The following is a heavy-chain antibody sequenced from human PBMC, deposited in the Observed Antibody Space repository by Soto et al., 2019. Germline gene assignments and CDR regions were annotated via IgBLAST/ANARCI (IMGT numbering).Heavy chain of an antibody. J-gene: IGHJ6*01. Sequence: QVQLVESGGGVVQPGRSLRLYCVASGFTFYTYGMHWVRQAPGKGLEWVAIIWYDGTNKYYADSVKGRFTISRDNSKNSLYLQMYRMRADDTAVYYCVRETDAWRDGLSMDFLGPGTTVTVYS. V-gene: IGHV3-33*01. CDR1: GFTFYTYG. CDR2: IWYDGTNK. CDR3: VRETDAWRDGLSMDF.